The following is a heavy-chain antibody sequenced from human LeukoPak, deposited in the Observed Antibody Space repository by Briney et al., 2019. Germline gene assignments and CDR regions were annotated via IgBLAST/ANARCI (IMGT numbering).Heavy chain of an antibody. Sequence: GGSLRLSCAASGFTFSSYEMNWVRQAPGKGLEWVSYISSSGSTIYYADSVKGRFTISRDNSKNTLYLQMNSLRAEDTAVYYCARDWRSSGYYYYMDVWGKGTTVTISS. D-gene: IGHD3-16*01. CDR1: GFTFSSYE. CDR2: ISSSGSTI. CDR3: ARDWRSSGYYYYMDV. J-gene: IGHJ6*03. V-gene: IGHV3-48*03.